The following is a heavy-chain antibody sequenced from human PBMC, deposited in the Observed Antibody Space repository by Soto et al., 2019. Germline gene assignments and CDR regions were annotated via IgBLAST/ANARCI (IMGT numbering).Heavy chain of an antibody. Sequence: ASVKVSCKASGYTFTSYGISWVRQAPGQGLEWMGWISAYNGNTNYAQKLQGRVTMTTDTSTSTAYMELRSLRSDDAAVYYCTRHALSVGYFYDSTGYHNFDYWGQGTLVTVSS. CDR1: GYTFTSYG. V-gene: IGHV1-18*01. J-gene: IGHJ4*02. D-gene: IGHD3-22*01. CDR3: TRHALSVGYFYDSTGYHNFDY. CDR2: ISAYNGNT.